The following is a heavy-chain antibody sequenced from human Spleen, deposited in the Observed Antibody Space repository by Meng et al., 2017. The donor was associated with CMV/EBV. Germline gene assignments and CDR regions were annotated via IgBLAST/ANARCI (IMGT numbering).Heavy chain of an antibody. Sequence: GGSLRLSCKASGSSFTNWIGWVRQMPGKGLEWMGSIYPADSDTKYSPSFQGQVTISADMSISTSYLQWSSLKASDTAMYYCARFGNYYDFWYDHWGQGTLVTVSS. CDR3: ARFGNYYDFWYDH. CDR2: IYPADSDT. CDR1: GSSFTNW. D-gene: IGHD3-3*01. J-gene: IGHJ4*02. V-gene: IGHV5-51*01.